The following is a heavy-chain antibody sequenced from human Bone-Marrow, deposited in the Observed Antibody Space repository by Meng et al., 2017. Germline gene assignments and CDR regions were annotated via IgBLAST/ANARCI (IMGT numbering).Heavy chain of an antibody. J-gene: IGHJ4*02. V-gene: IGHV6-1*01. Sequence: VQLPQSGPRLAHPPHPLSLTCALSGASVSSNSAAWNWIRQSPSRGLEWLGRTYYRSKWYNDYAVSVKSRITINPDTSKNQFSLQLNSVTPEDTAVYYCARVGAQLFDYWGQGTLVTVSS. CDR2: TYYRSKWYN. CDR3: ARVGAQLFDY. D-gene: IGHD1-26*01. CDR1: GASVSSNSAA.